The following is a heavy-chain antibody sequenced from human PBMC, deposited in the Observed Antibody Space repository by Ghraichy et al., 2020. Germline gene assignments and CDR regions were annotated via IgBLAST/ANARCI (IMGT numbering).Heavy chain of an antibody. CDR2: ISGRGST. J-gene: IGHJ3*02. Sequence: SETLSLTCTVSGGSINNYYWSWIRQPPGKGLEWIGFISGRGSTKYNPSLKSRVTNLVDTSRSQFSLTLTSVTAADTAVYYCARHHTLGQAAFDILGQGTMVTVSS. V-gene: IGHV4-59*08. CDR1: GGSINNYY. D-gene: IGHD3-16*01. CDR3: ARHHTLGQAAFDI.